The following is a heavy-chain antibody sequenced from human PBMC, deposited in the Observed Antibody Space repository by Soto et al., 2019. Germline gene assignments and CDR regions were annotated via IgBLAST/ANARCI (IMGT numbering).Heavy chain of an antibody. CDR2: IYNSGST. Sequence: QVQLQESGPGLVKPSETLSLTCTVSGGSVSSGNQYWSWIRQPPGKGLEWIGYIYNSGSTDYNPSLTSRVSISVDTSKSQFSLNLSSVTAADTAMYLCASGSSVSAYIDSWGQGTLGTVSS. J-gene: IGHJ4*02. CDR3: ASGSSVSAYIDS. CDR1: GGSVSSGNQY. V-gene: IGHV4-61*01. D-gene: IGHD6-13*01.